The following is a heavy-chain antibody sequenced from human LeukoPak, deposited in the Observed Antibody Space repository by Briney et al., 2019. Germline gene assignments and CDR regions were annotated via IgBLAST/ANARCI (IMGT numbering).Heavy chain of an antibody. D-gene: IGHD3-10*01. V-gene: IGHV4-34*01. J-gene: IGHJ3*02. CDR1: GGSFSGYY. CDR2: INHSGST. Sequence: SETLSLTCAVYGGSFSGYYWSWIRQPPGKGLEWIGEINHSGSTNYNPSLKSRVTISVDTSKNQFPLKLNSVTAADTAVYYCAARSSARAFDIWGQGTMVTVSS. CDR3: AARSSARAFDI.